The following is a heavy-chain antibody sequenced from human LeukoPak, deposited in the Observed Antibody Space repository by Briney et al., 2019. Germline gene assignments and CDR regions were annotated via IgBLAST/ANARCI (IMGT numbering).Heavy chain of an antibody. D-gene: IGHD4-17*01. V-gene: IGHV3-23*01. CDR3: AKDTSFPLRGPFDY. CDR2: ISGSGGST. J-gene: IGHJ4*02. CDR1: GFTFSSYA. Sequence: PGGSLRLSCAASGFTFSSYAMSWVRQAPGKGLEWVSAISGSGGSTYYADSVKGRFTISRDDSKNTLYLQMNSLRAEDTAVYYCAKDTSFPLRGPFDYWGQGTLVTVSS.